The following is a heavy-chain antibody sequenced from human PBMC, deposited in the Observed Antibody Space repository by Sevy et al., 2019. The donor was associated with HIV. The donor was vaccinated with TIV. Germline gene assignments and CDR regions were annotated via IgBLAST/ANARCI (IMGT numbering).Heavy chain of an antibody. CDR2: IYTSGST. CDR3: ARAYGSGSYFDY. V-gene: IGHV4-4*07. D-gene: IGHD3-10*01. CDR1: GGSISSYY. J-gene: IGHJ4*02. Sequence: SETLSLTCTVSGGSISSYYWSWIRQPAGKGLERNGRIYTSGSTNYNPSLKSRVTMSVDTSKNHFSLKLSSVTAADTAVYYCARAYGSGSYFDYWGQGTLVTVSS.